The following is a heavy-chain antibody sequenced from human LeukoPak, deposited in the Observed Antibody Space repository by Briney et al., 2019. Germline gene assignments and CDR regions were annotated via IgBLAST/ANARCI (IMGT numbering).Heavy chain of an antibody. V-gene: IGHV3-7*01. CDR1: GFTVRNYG. CDR3: TSWGDTTAEYFQR. CDR2: INPDGRDT. J-gene: IGHJ1*01. Sequence: GGSLRLSCTASGFTVRNYGMHWVRQAPGKGLEWVAHINPDGRDTYYVDSVKGRFTISRDNAQNSMYLQMNSLRVEDTAVYYCTSWGDTTAEYFQRWGQGTLVTVSS. D-gene: IGHD2-21*02.